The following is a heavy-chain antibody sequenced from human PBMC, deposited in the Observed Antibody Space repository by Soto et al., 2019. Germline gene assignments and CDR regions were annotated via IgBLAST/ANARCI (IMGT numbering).Heavy chain of an antibody. J-gene: IGHJ4*02. CDR1: GNTFTYVY. CDR3: ARDWGSSSWPDY. V-gene: IGHV1-45*02. CDR2: ITPFNGNT. D-gene: IGHD6-13*01. Sequence: GASVKVSCKGSGNTFTYVYLHWVRQAPGQALEWMGWITPFNGNTKYAQKFQGRVTMTRDTSISTAYMELSRLRSDDTAVYYCARDWGSSSWPDYWGQGTLVTVSS.